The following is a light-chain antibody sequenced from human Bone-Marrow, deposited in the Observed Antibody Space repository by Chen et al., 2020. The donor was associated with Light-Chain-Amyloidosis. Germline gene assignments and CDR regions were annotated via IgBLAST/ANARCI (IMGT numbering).Light chain of an antibody. CDR2: QDS. J-gene: IGLJ2*01. Sequence: SYELTQPPSVSVSPGQTASITFSGDKLGDKYACWYQQKPCQSPVLVIYQDSKRPSGIPERFSGSNSGNTATLTISGTQAMDEADYYCQAWDSSTFVVFGGGTKLTVL. CDR1: KLGDKY. CDR3: QAWDSSTFVV. V-gene: IGLV3-1*01.